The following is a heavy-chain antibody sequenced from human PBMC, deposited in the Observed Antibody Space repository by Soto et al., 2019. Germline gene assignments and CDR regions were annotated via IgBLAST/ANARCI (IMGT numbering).Heavy chain of an antibody. D-gene: IGHD6-6*01. CDR3: ARELRSPSSSSSLFDP. Sequence: APVKVSFEDSLYTLTSYDLNWVRQATRQGLEWMGWMNPNSGNTGYAQKFQGRVTMTRNTSISTAYMELSSLRSEDTAVYDCARELRSPSSSSSLFDPWGKGTLVTFSS. V-gene: IGHV1-8*01. CDR1: LYTLTSYD. CDR2: MNPNSGNT. J-gene: IGHJ5*02.